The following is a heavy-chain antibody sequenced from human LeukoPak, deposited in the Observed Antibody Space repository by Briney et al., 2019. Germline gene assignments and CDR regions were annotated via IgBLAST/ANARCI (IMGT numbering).Heavy chain of an antibody. Sequence: ASVKVSCKASGYTFTSYKINWVRQALGQGLEWMGWINANNGKTNYAQKLQGRVTMTTDTSTSTAYMELRSLRSDDTAVYYCARAPYYYDSSGYNYWGQGTLVTVSS. D-gene: IGHD3-22*01. CDR2: INANNGKT. CDR1: GYTFTSYK. J-gene: IGHJ4*02. CDR3: ARAPYYYDSSGYNY. V-gene: IGHV1-18*01.